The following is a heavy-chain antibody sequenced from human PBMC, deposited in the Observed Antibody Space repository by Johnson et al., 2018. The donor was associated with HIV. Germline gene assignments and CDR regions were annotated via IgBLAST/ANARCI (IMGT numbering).Heavy chain of an antibody. CDR3: AREGRLGSYLGGVAFDI. V-gene: IGHV3-30*02. CDR2: KRKIEGEAT. CDR1: GFTFDDYG. Sequence: QVQLVESGGGVVQPGGSLRLSCKASGFTFDDYGMSWVRQAPGKGLEWVGRLKRKIEGEATDYADSVKGRFTISRDNSKNTLYLQMNSLRAEDTAVYYCAREGRLGSYLGGVAFDIWGQGTMVTVSS. J-gene: IGHJ3*02. D-gene: IGHD1-26*01.